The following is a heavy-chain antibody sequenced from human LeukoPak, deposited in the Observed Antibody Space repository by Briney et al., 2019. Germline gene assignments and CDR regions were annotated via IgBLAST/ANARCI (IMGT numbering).Heavy chain of an antibody. CDR3: ARVSPYCSSTSCYGEDYYYYYMDV. Sequence: ASVKVSCKASGYTFTSYGISWVRQAPGQGLEWMGWIGAYNGNTNSAQKLQGRVTMTTDTSTSTAYMELRSLRSDDTAVYYCARVSPYCSSTSCYGEDYYYYYMDVWGKGTTVTVS. J-gene: IGHJ6*03. CDR1: GYTFTSYG. D-gene: IGHD2-2*01. V-gene: IGHV1-18*01. CDR2: IGAYNGNT.